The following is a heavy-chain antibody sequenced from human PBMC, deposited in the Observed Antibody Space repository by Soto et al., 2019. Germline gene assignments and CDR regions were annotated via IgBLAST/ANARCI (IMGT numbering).Heavy chain of an antibody. CDR2: IFYSGST. J-gene: IGHJ4*02. CDR3: ARAFDDSSHYYGGLGY. Sequence: SETLSLTCTVSGGSISSGDYYWSWIRQPPGKGLEWIGYIFYSGSTYYNPSLKSRVTISIDTSKNQFSLKLSSVTAADTAVYYCARAFDDSSHYYGGLGYWGLGTLVTVS. D-gene: IGHD3-22*01. V-gene: IGHV4-30-4*01. CDR1: GGSISSGDYY.